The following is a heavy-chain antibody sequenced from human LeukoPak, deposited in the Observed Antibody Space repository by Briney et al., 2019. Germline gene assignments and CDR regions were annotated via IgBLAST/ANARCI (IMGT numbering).Heavy chain of an antibody. CDR2: IKQDESEK. V-gene: IGHV3-7*01. D-gene: IGHD3-10*01. Sequence: GGSLRLSCASSGFNFGAYWMSWVRQAPGKGLEWVATIKQDESEKYYVDSVKGRFTISRDNAKNSLYLQMNSLRAEDTAVYYCARVSLVRGILPVFDYWGQGSLVTVSS. CDR1: GFNFGAYW. CDR3: ARVSLVRGILPVFDY. J-gene: IGHJ4*02.